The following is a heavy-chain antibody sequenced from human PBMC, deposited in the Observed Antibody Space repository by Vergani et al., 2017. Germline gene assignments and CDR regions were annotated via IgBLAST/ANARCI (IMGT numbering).Heavy chain of an antibody. J-gene: IGHJ5*02. CDR1: GGTFSSYT. CDR2: IIPILGIA. V-gene: IGHV1-69*02. Sequence: QVQLVQSGAEVKKPGSSVKVSCKASGGTFSSYTITWVRQAPGQGLEWMGRIIPILGIANYAQKFQGRGTITADKSTSTAYMELSSLRSEDTAVYYCARGRTVSSGWYVGWFDPWGQGTLVTVSS. CDR3: ARGRTVSSGWYVGWFDP. D-gene: IGHD6-19*01.